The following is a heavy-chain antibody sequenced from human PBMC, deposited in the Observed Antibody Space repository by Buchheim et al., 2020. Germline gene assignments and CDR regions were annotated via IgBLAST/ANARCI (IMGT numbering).Heavy chain of an antibody. J-gene: IGHJ6*02. Sequence: QVQLQQWGAGLLKPSETLSLTCAVYGGSFSGYYWSWIRQPPGKGLEWIGEINHSGSTNYNPSLKSRVTISVDTSKNQFSLKLSSVTAADTAVYYCARRHYDYYYYYGMDVWGQGTT. CDR3: ARRHYDYYYYYGMDV. CDR2: INHSGST. V-gene: IGHV4-34*01. D-gene: IGHD3-10*01. CDR1: GGSFSGYY.